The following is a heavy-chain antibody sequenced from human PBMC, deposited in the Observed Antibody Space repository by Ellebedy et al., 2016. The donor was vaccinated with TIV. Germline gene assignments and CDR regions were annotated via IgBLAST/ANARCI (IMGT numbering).Heavy chain of an antibody. Sequence: PGGSLRLSCAASRFTFSSYSMNCVRQAPGKGLAWVSYISSSSSTIYYADSVKGRFTISRDNAKNSLYLQMNSLRDEDTAVYYCARNDYGDVDYWGQGTLVTVSS. D-gene: IGHD4-17*01. CDR1: RFTFSSYS. J-gene: IGHJ4*02. V-gene: IGHV3-48*02. CDR2: ISSSSSTI. CDR3: ARNDYGDVDY.